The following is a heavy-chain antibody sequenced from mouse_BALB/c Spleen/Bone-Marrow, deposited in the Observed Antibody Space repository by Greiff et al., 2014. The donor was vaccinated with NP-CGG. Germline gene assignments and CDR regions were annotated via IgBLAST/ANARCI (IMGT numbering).Heavy chain of an antibody. CDR3: ARDAMDY. V-gene: IGHV1S56*01. CDR2: IYPGNVNT. CDR1: GYTFTSYY. J-gene: IGHJ4*01. Sequence: VQLQQSGAELVKPGASVRISCKASGYTFTSYYIHWVKQRPGQGLEWIGWIYPGNVNTKYNEKFKGKATLTADKSSSTAYMQLSRLTSEDSAVYFCARDAMDYWGQGTSVTVSA.